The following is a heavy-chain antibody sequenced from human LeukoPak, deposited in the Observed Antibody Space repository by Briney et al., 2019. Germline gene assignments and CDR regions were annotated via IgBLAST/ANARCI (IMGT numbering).Heavy chain of an antibody. CDR1: GGSFSGYY. V-gene: IGHV4-34*01. CDR3: GGGYSSSWYIDY. J-gene: IGHJ4*02. CDR2: INHSGST. Sequence: SETLSLTCAVYGGSFSGYYWSWIRQPPGKGLEWIGEINHSGSTNYNPSLKSRVTISVDTSKNQFSLKLSSVTTADTAVYYCGGGYSSSWYIDYWGQGTLVTVSS. D-gene: IGHD6-13*01.